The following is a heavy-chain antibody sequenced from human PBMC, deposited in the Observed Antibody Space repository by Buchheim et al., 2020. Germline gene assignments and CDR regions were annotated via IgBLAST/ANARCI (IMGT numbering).Heavy chain of an antibody. J-gene: IGHJ6*02. Sequence: QVQLVESGGGVVQPGRSLRLSCAASGFTFSSYGMHWVRQAPGKGLEWVAVIWYDGSNKYYADSVKGRFTIFRDNSKNTLYLQMNSLRAEDTAVYYCARDKGTYDFWSGYERYYGMDVWGQGTT. D-gene: IGHD3-3*01. CDR3: ARDKGTYDFWSGYERYYGMDV. V-gene: IGHV3-33*01. CDR1: GFTFSSYG. CDR2: IWYDGSNK.